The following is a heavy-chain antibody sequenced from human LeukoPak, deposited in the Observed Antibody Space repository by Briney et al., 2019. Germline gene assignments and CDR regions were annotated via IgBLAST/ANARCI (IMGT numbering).Heavy chain of an antibody. CDR3: ARDPYWSGYYSQFDY. J-gene: IGHJ4*02. CDR1: GYTFTSYG. CDR2: ISAYNGNT. D-gene: IGHD3-3*01. Sequence: ASVKVSCKASGYTFTSYGISWVRQAPGQGLEWMGWISAYNGNTNYAQKLQGRVTMTTDTSTSTAYMELRSLRSDDTAVYYCARDPYWSGYYSQFDYWGQGTLVTVSS. V-gene: IGHV1-18*01.